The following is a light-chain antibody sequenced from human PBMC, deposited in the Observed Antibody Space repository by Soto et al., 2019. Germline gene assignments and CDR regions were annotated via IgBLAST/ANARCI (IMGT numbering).Light chain of an antibody. CDR2: DTS. CDR1: QGIGDT. Sequence: EIVMTQSPGTLCVSPGEGATLSCRASQGIGDTLAWYQQKPGQTPRLLIYDTSIRATGVPARFSGSRSGAEFTLTISSLQSEDFAVYYCQHYVTWPLTFGGGTKVEI. CDR3: QHYVTWPLT. J-gene: IGKJ4*01. V-gene: IGKV3-15*01.